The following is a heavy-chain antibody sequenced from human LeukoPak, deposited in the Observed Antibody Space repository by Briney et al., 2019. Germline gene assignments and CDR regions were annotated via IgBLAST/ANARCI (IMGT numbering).Heavy chain of an antibody. V-gene: IGHV4-39*07. D-gene: IGHD1-1*01. CDR1: GDSISSSTYY. CDR2: INYGGRT. Sequence: SETLSLTCIVSGDSISSSTYYWGWIRQPPGKGLEWIGNINYGGRTYYNPSLKSRVTISVDTSKNQFSLEFNSVTAADTAVYYCARDGSDNWGQFDYWGQGILVTVSS. J-gene: IGHJ4*02. CDR3: ARDGSDNWGQFDY.